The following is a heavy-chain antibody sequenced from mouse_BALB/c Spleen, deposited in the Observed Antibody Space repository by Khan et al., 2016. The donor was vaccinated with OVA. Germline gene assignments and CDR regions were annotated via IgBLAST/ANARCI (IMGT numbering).Heavy chain of an antibody. CDR1: GYTFTSYD. D-gene: IGHD2-14*01. J-gene: IGHJ3*01. CDR2: MFPGDGST. Sequence: QVQLQQSGAELVKPGASVKLSCKASGYTFTSYDINWVRQRPEQGLEWIGWMFPGDGSTKYNENFKGKATLTTDDSFSTAYMQLSRLTSEDSGVSFCARGGYGGFAYWGPGTLVTVSA. V-gene: IGHV1-85*01. CDR3: ARGGYGGFAY.